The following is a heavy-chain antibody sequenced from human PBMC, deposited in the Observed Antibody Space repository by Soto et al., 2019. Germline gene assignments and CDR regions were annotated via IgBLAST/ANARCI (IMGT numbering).Heavy chain of an antibody. Sequence: EVLLVESGGGVVQPGGSLRLSCEASGFKFDDYMMHWVRQAPGKGLEWISRISWDGDFLDYADSIKGRFTVSRDNSKNSLYLHMNSLKTGDTAFYYCAKEGNGGSSLDHWGQGTLVTVSS. CDR3: AKEGNGGSSLDH. CDR1: GFKFDDYM. V-gene: IGHV3-43*01. CDR2: ISWDGDFL. J-gene: IGHJ4*02. D-gene: IGHD1-26*01.